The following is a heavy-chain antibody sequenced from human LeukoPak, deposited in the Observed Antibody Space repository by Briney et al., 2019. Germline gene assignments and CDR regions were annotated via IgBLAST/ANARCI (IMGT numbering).Heavy chain of an antibody. J-gene: IGHJ5*02. V-gene: IGHV4-4*07. CDR1: GGSISSYY. D-gene: IGHD2-21*02. CDR3: ARDAQYCGGDCYLNWFDP. CDR2: IYTSGST. Sequence: PPETLSLTCTVSGGSISSYYWSWIRQPAGKGLEWIGRIYTSGSTNYNPSLKSRVTMSVDTSKNQFSLKLSSVTAADTAVYYCARDAQYCGGDCYLNWFDPWGQGTLVTVSS.